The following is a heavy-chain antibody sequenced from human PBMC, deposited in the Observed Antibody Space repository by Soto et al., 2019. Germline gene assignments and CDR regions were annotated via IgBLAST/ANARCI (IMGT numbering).Heavy chain of an antibody. CDR1: GGSISSSC. CDR3: ARARFCTSTSCYHYFDF. D-gene: IGHD2-2*01. Sequence: SETLPLTCTVSGGSISSSCWSWIRQRTGRGLEWIGYIYNNGRTDYNPSLKSRVTISVDTSKNRFSLKLSSVTPADTAVYYCARARFCTSTSCYHYFDFWGQGTLVTVSS. J-gene: IGHJ4*02. V-gene: IGHV4-59*01. CDR2: IYNNGRT.